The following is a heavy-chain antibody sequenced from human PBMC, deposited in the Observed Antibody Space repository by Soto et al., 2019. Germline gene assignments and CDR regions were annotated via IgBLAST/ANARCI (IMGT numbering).Heavy chain of an antibody. CDR3: AKETRGYDILTGYYNGGYFDY. D-gene: IGHD3-9*01. J-gene: IGHJ4*02. CDR2: ISGSGGST. CDR1: GFTFSSYA. V-gene: IGHV3-23*01. Sequence: GGSLRLSCAASGFTFSSYAMSWVRQAPGKGLEWVSAISGSGGSTYYADSVKGRFTISRDNSKNTLYLQMNSLRAEDTAVYYCAKETRGYDILTGYYNGGYFDYWGQGTLVTVSS.